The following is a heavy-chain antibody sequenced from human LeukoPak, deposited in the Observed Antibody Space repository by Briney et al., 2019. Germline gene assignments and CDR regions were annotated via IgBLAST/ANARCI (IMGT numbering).Heavy chain of an antibody. CDR2: INAGNGNT. V-gene: IGHV1-3*01. D-gene: IGHD6-13*01. CDR3: ARGQQLLKY. CDR1: GGTFSSYA. J-gene: IGHJ4*02. Sequence: ASVKVSCKASGGTFSSYAISWVRQAPGQGLEWMGWINAGNGNTKYSQKFQGRVTITRDTSASTAYMELSSLRSEDTAVDYCARGQQLLKYWGQGTLVTVSS.